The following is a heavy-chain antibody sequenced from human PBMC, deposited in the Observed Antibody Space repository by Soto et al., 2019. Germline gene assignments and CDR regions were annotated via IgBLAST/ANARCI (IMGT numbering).Heavy chain of an antibody. Sequence: QEQLQESGPGLVKPSETLSLTCTVSGASISSYYWSWIRQPPGKGLDWIGYIHYSGSINYNPPLKSRVIISIDTSKNQFSLNLSSVTAADTAVYYCARHSQNGPPLWFGELLSWGQGTLVTVSS. V-gene: IGHV4-59*01. CDR3: ARHSQNGPPLWFGELLS. CDR2: IHYSGSI. CDR1: GASISSYY. J-gene: IGHJ4*02. D-gene: IGHD3-10*01.